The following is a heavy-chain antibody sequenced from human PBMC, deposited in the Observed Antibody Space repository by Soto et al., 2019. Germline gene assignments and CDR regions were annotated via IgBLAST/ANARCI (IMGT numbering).Heavy chain of an antibody. J-gene: IGHJ1*01. CDR2: ISANGGTT. D-gene: IGHD2-2*01. CDR3: AQEGLYCDGASCYGSGYFQH. Sequence: EVQLLESGGGLVQPGGSLRLSCAASGFTFSSYAMSWVRQVPGKGLERVSDISANGGTTHEADSVKGRFTISRDNSKNTLYLQMDSLRAEDTAVYYCAQEGLYCDGASCYGSGYFQHWGQGTLVTVSS. V-gene: IGHV3-23*01. CDR1: GFTFSSYA.